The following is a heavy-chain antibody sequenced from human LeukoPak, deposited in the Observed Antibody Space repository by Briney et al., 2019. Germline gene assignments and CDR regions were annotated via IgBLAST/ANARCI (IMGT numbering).Heavy chain of an antibody. J-gene: IGHJ4*02. CDR2: ISGSRGST. CDR3: AREGAAGTFDY. Sequence: PGGSLRLSCAASGFTFSSYAMSWVRQAPGKGLEWVSAISGSRGSTYYPGSVKGRFTISRENAKNSLYLQMNSLRAGDTAVYYCAREGAAGTFDYWGQGTLVTVSS. V-gene: IGHV3-23*01. CDR1: GFTFSSYA. D-gene: IGHD6-13*01.